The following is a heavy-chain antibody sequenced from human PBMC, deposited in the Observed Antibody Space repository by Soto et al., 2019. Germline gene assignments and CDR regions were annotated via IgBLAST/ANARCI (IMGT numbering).Heavy chain of an antibody. V-gene: IGHV3-66*01. CDR3: ARESPSIVATAYFDY. CDR2: IYSGGST. D-gene: IGHD5-12*01. CDR1: GFTVSSNY. Sequence: GGSLRLSCAASGFTVSSNYMSWVRQAPGKGLEWVSVIYSGGSTYYADSVKGRFTISRDNSKNTLYLQMNSLRAEDTAVYYCARESPSIVATAYFDYWGQGTLVTVSS. J-gene: IGHJ4*02.